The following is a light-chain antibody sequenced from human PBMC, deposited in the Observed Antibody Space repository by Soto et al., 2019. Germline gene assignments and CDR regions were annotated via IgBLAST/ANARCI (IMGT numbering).Light chain of an antibody. CDR2: GHT. CDR1: SSNIGAGYD. Sequence: QSVLTQPPSVSGAPGQRVTISCTGTSSNIGAGYDVHWYQQLPGTAPKLLIYGHTNRPSGVPDRFSGSKSDTSASLAITGLQAEDEADYFCQSYDNNLSALYVFGTGTKLTVL. CDR3: QSYDNNLSALYV. J-gene: IGLJ1*01. V-gene: IGLV1-40*01.